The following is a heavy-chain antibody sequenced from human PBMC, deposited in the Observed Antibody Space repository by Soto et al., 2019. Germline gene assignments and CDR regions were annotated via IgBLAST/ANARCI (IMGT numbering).Heavy chain of an antibody. J-gene: IGHJ4*02. CDR1: VSNFCNND. CDR2: ISTSGSYI. D-gene: IGHD6-19*01. V-gene: IGHV3-21*01. CDR3: ARAASSGWYEAYYFDY. Sequence: GAQPISCEAPVSNFCNNDMNRDRQEPGKGLEWVSSISTSGSYIFYADSVKGRFTVSRDNAKNSLYLQMNSLRAEDTAVYYCARAASSGWYEAYYFDYWGQGTQVTVSS.